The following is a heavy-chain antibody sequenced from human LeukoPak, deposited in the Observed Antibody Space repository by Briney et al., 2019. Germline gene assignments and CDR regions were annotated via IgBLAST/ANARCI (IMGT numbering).Heavy chain of an antibody. Sequence: PSETLSLTCTVSGYSISSGYSWGWIRQPPGKGLEWIGSIYHSGSTYYNPSLKSRVTISVDTSKNQFSLKLSSVTAADTAVYYCARGGWLSEYYFDYWGQGTLVTVSS. CDR1: GYSISSGYS. J-gene: IGHJ4*02. V-gene: IGHV4-38-2*02. CDR3: ARGGWLSEYYFDY. CDR2: IYHSGST. D-gene: IGHD3-22*01.